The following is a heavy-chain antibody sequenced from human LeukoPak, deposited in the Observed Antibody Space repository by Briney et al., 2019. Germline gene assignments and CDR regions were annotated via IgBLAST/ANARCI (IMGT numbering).Heavy chain of an antibody. J-gene: IGHJ4*02. CDR3: ARAGMQSTGFPDF. CDR1: GYTFATYG. D-gene: IGHD6-19*01. V-gene: IGHV1-18*03. CDR2: INNYNGNT. Sequence: GASVKVSCKASGYTFATYGVAWVRQAPGQGLEWMGWINNYNGNTKYGQKFQGRVTMTTDTSTSTAYMEVGSLRSDDMAVYYCARAGMQSTGFPDFWGQGTLVTVSS.